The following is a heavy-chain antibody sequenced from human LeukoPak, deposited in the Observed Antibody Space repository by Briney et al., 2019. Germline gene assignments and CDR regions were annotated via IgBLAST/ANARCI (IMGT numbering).Heavy chain of an antibody. Sequence: PGGSLRLSCAASGFTFSNAWMSWVRQAPGKGLEWVSGISGSGGSTYYADSVKGRFTISRDNSKNRLYLQMSSLRAEDTAVYYCAKRPRGNYLDPFDYWGQGTLVTVSS. D-gene: IGHD3-10*01. CDR3: AKRPRGNYLDPFDY. V-gene: IGHV3-23*01. CDR2: ISGSGGST. CDR1: GFTFSNAW. J-gene: IGHJ4*02.